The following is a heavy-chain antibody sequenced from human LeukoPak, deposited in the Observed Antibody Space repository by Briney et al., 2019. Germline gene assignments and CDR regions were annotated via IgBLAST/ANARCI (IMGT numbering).Heavy chain of an antibody. CDR2: IIPIFGIA. V-gene: IGHV1-69*04. J-gene: IGHJ6*02. CDR1: GGTFSSYA. CDR3: ASHLKASCTVRVNYYYYYGMDV. D-gene: IGHD4-11*01. Sequence: GASVKVSCKASGGTFSSYAISWVRQAPGQGLEWMGRIIPIFGIANYAQKFQGRVTITADKSTSTAYMELSSLRSEDTAVYYCASHLKASCTVRVNYYYYYGMDVWGQGTTVTVSS.